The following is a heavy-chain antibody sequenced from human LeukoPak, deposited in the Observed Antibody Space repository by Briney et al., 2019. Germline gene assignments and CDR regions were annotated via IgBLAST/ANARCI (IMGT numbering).Heavy chain of an antibody. CDR3: ARGQDIVVVPAACWFDP. J-gene: IGHJ5*02. V-gene: IGHV4-38-2*02. D-gene: IGHD2-2*01. CDR2: IYHSGST. CDR1: GYSISSGYY. Sequence: KSSETLSLTCTVSGYSISSGYYWGWIRQPPGKGLEWIGSIYHSGSTYYNPSLKSRVTISVDTSKNQFSLKLSSVTAADTAVYYCARGQDIVVVPAACWFDPWGQGTLVTVSS.